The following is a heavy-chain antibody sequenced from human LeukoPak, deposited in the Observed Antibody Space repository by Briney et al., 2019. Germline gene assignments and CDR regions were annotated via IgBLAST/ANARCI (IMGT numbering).Heavy chain of an antibody. Sequence: LSLTCTVSGGSISNYYWGWIRQPPGKGLEWVSHVRPGDGPTTYAESVKGRFTISRDNSKNTVSLQMNSLRVEDTAVYYCTRDHITSWQIDFWGQGTMVTVSS. CDR1: GGSISNYY. CDR2: VRPGDGPT. J-gene: IGHJ4*02. CDR3: TRDHITSWQIDF. V-gene: IGHV3-11*05. D-gene: IGHD2-2*01.